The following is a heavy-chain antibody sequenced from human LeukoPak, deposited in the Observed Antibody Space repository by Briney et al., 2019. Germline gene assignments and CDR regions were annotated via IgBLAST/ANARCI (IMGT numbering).Heavy chain of an antibody. D-gene: IGHD1-14*01. CDR1: GLTFSTSG. CDR3: ATETNGRHYDY. J-gene: IGHJ4*02. V-gene: IGHV3-21*06. CDR2: IVPTGSDR. Sequence: GGSLRLSCTASGLTFSTSGFNWVGQAPGKGLEWVAYIVPTGSDRYHADSIKGRFTISRDNANNFLYLQMNSLRAEDTAVYYCATETNGRHYDYWGQGTLLTVSS.